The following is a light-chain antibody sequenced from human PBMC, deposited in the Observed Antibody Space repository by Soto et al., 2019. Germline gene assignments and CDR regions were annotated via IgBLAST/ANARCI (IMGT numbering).Light chain of an antibody. V-gene: IGKV1-12*01. CDR3: QQSHSLPIS. J-gene: IGKJ3*01. Sequence: IQMTQSPSSVSASVGDRVTMTCRASQGVGGWLAWYQQKPGKVPKLLIYATSSLHSGVPSRFGGSGSGTDFTFSISSLKPEDFATYYCQQSHSLPISFGPGTKVDIK. CDR2: ATS. CDR1: QGVGGW.